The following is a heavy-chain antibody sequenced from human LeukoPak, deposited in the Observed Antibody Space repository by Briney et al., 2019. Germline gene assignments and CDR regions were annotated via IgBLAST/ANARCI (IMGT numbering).Heavy chain of an antibody. V-gene: IGHV1-2*04. CDR3: ARDPAGSGSGAPANHWFDP. Sequence: ASVKVSCKASGYTFTNYDINWVRQAPGQGLEWMGWINPNSGGTNYAQKFQGWVTMTRDTSISTAYMELSRLRSDDTAVYYCARDPAGSGSGAPANHWFDPWGQGTLVTVSS. D-gene: IGHD3-10*01. J-gene: IGHJ5*02. CDR1: GYTFTNYD. CDR2: INPNSGGT.